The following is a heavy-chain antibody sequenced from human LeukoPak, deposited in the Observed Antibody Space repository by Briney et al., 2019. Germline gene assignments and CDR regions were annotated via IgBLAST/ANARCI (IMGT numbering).Heavy chain of an antibody. Sequence: ASVKVSCKASGYTFTSYGISWVRQAPGQGLEGMGWISAYNGNTNYAQKLQGRVTMTTDTSTSTAYMELRSLRSDDTAVYYCARDSRYEGWFDYWGQGTLVTVSS. CDR3: ARDSRYEGWFDY. CDR2: ISAYNGNT. V-gene: IGHV1-18*01. J-gene: IGHJ4*02. D-gene: IGHD3-16*01. CDR1: GYTFTSYG.